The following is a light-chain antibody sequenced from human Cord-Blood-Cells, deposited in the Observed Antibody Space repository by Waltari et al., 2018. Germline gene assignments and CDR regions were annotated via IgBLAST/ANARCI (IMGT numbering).Light chain of an antibody. CDR2: RNN. J-gene: IGLJ3*02. V-gene: IGLV1-47*01. CDR3: AAWDDSLSGRV. CDR1: SSNIGSNY. Sequence: QSVLTQPPSASGTPGQRVTIPCSGSSSNIGSNYVYWYQQLPGTAPKLLIYRNNQRPSGVPDRFSGSKSGTSASLAISGLRPEDEADYYCAAWDDSLSGRVFGGGTKLTVL.